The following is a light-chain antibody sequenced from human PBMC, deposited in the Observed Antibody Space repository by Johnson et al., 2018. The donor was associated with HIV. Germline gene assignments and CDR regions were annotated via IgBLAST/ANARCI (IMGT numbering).Light chain of an antibody. Sequence: QSVLTQPPSVSAAPGQKVTISCSGSSSNIGNNYVSWYQQLPGTAPKLLIYENNKRTSGIPDRFSGSKSGTSATLGITGLQTGDEADYYCGTWDSSLSALFATGTKVTVL. V-gene: IGLV1-51*02. J-gene: IGLJ1*01. CDR1: SSNIGNNY. CDR3: GTWDSSLSAL. CDR2: ENN.